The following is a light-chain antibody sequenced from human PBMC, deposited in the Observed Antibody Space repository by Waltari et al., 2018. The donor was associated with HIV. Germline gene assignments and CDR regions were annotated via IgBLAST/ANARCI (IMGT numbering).Light chain of an antibody. CDR1: SSNIGAAFH. Sequence: QSVLTQPPSVSVAPGPRVTISRTGSSSNIGAAFHVHWYQHLPGTAPKLLIYGNNNRPSGVPDRFSGSKSGTSASLAITGLQAEDEADYYCQSYDSSLRGYVFGTGTKVTVL. V-gene: IGLV1-40*01. CDR2: GNN. J-gene: IGLJ1*01. CDR3: QSYDSSLRGYV.